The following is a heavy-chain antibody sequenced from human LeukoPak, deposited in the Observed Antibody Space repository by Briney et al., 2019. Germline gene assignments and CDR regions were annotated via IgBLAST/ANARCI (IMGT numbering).Heavy chain of an antibody. CDR1: GGSINSYY. Sequence: SETLSLTCTVSGGSINSYYWSWIRQPPGKGLEWIGYISYTGGETNYNPSLKSRLTISVDTSKNQFSLMSTSVTAADTAVYYCARQHGGTAAFDIWAQGTMVTVSS. J-gene: IGHJ3*02. D-gene: IGHD1/OR15-1a*01. CDR2: ISYTGGET. CDR3: ARQHGGTAAFDI. V-gene: IGHV4-59*08.